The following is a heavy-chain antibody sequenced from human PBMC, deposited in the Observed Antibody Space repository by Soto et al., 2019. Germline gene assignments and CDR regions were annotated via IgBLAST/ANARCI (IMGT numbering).Heavy chain of an antibody. CDR1: GGSISGYY. D-gene: IGHD3-10*01. CDR2: LYTMGST. J-gene: IGHJ6*01. Sequence: QVQLQESGPGLVKSSETLSLTCTVSGGSISGYYWSWIRQPAGKGLEWIGRLYTMGSTNYNPALQSRVTMSVDTSRNECSLKVSSVTAADTAVYFCARVRDYGLGTNRHYYGMDVW. V-gene: IGHV4-4*07. CDR3: ARVRDYGLGTNRHYYGMDV.